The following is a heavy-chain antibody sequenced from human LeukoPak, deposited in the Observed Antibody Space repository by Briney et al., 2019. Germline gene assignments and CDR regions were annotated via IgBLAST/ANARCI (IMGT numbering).Heavy chain of an antibody. CDR3: ARVGRYSSGWDAFDI. Sequence: GGSLRLSCGASGFXFSSYSINWVRQAPGKGLEWVSSISSSSSYIYYADSVKGRFTISRDNAKNSMYLQMNSLRAEDTAVYYCARVGRYSSGWDAFDIWGQGTMVTVSS. CDR1: GFXFSSYS. CDR2: ISSSSSYI. D-gene: IGHD6-19*01. V-gene: IGHV3-21*01. J-gene: IGHJ3*02.